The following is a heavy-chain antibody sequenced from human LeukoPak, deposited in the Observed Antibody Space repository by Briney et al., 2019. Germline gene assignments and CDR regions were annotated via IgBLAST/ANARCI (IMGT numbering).Heavy chain of an antibody. CDR1: GFTFSSYA. D-gene: IGHD3-16*02. Sequence: GGSLRLSCAASGFTFSSYAMSWVRQAPGKGLEWVSAISGSGGSTYYADSVKGRFTISRDNAKNSLYLQMNSLRAEDTAVYYCATSVSGGSYRRDAFDIWGQGTMVTVSS. CDR3: ATSVSGGSYRRDAFDI. CDR2: ISGSGGST. V-gene: IGHV3-23*01. J-gene: IGHJ3*02.